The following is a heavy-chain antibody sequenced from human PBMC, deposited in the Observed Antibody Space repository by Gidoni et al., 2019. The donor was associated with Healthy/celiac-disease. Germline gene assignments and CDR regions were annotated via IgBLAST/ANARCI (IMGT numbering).Heavy chain of an antibody. D-gene: IGHD2-2*02. J-gene: IGHJ3*02. CDR1: GGSISSSSYY. CDR2: IYYSGST. Sequence: QLPLQESGPGLVKPSETLSLTCTVSGGSISSSSYYWGWIRQPPGKGLEWIGSIYYSGSTYYNPSLKSRVTISVDTSKNQFSLKLSSVTAADTAVYYCARFIVVVPAAIDREHDAFDIWGQGTMVTVSS. CDR3: ARFIVVVPAAIDREHDAFDI. V-gene: IGHV4-39*01.